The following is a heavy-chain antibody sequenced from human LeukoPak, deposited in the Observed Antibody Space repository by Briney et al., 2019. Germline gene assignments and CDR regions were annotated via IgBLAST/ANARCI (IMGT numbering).Heavy chain of an antibody. CDR3: TRDLGYCSSTTCYNWFDP. CDR2: IRSKAYGGTT. CDR1: GFTFGDYG. Sequence: GGSLRLSCTASGFTFGDYGMSWVRQAPGKGLEWISFIRSKAYGGTTEYAASVKGRFTITRDDSKSIAYLQLNSLKPEDTAVYYCTRDLGYCSSTTCYNWFDPWGQGTLVTVSS. J-gene: IGHJ5*02. D-gene: IGHD2-2*01. V-gene: IGHV3-49*04.